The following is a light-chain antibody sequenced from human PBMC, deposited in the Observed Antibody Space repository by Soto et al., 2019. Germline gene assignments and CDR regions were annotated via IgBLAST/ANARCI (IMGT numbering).Light chain of an antibody. CDR2: DAS. Sequence: EIVLTQSLATLSLSPGERATLSCRASQSVSSYLAWYQQKPGQAPRLLIYDASNRATGIPARFSGSGSGTDFTLTISRLEPEDFAVYYCQQGSFGGGTKVDIK. CDR3: QQGS. CDR1: QSVSSY. V-gene: IGKV3-11*01. J-gene: IGKJ4*01.